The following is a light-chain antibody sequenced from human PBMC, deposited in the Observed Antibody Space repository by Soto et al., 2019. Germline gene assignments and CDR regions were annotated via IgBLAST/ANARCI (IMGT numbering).Light chain of an antibody. Sequence: IVLTQSPGTLSLSPGERATLSCRASQSVSSTYLAWYQQKPGQAPRLLIYGASSRATGTPDRFSGSGSGTEFTLTLSRLAPEDFAVYYCQQYGSSPLTFGGGTKVEIK. V-gene: IGKV3-20*01. CDR1: QSVSSTY. J-gene: IGKJ4*01. CDR3: QQYGSSPLT. CDR2: GAS.